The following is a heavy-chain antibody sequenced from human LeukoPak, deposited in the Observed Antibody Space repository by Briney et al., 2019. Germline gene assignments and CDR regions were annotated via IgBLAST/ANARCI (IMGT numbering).Heavy chain of an antibody. CDR2: ISSSGSTI. D-gene: IGHD1-26*01. Sequence: GGSLRLSCAASGFTFSSYEMNWVRQAPGKGLEWVSYISSSGSTIYYADSVKGRFTTSRDNAKNSLYLQMNSLRAEDTAVYYCARARGYPQPTIDYWGQGTLVTVSS. CDR3: ARARGYPQPTIDY. CDR1: GFTFSSYE. J-gene: IGHJ4*02. V-gene: IGHV3-48*03.